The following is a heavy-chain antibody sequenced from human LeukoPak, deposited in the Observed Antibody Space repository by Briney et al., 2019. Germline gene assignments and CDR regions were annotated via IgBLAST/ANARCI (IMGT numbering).Heavy chain of an antibody. D-gene: IGHD3-10*01. CDR3: ARDQRDYDSGSYYILYYYYGMDV. CDR1: GFTFSSYA. V-gene: IGHV3-30*04. CDR2: ISYDGSNK. J-gene: IGHJ6*02. Sequence: GGSLRLSCAASGFTFSSYAMHWVRQALGKGLEWVAVISYDGSNKYYADSVKGRFTISRDNSKNTLYLQMNSLRAEDTAVYYCARDQRDYDSGSYYILYYYYGMDVWGQGTTVTVSS.